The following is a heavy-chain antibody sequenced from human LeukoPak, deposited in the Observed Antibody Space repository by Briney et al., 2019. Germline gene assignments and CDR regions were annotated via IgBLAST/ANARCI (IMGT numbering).Heavy chain of an antibody. J-gene: IGHJ4*02. CDR2: IIPIFGTA. CDR1: GGTFSSYA. Sequence: SVKDSCKASGGTFSSYAISWVRQAPGQGLELMGGIIPIFGTANYAQKFQGRVTITTDESTSTAYMELSSLRSEDTSVYYCASSDYDFWSGYSWALGYWGQGTLVTVSS. V-gene: IGHV1-69*05. CDR3: ASSDYDFWSGYSWALGY. D-gene: IGHD3-3*01.